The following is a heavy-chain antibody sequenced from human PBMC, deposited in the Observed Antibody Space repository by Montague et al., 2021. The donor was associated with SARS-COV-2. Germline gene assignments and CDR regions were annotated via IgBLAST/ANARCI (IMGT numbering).Heavy chain of an antibody. D-gene: IGHD3-10*01. CDR3: ARLGDGVVPSPILGVGPYYSYYYMDV. J-gene: IGHJ6*03. CDR2: IHHGGST. Sequence: SETLSLTCAVHGGSFSTYSWNWIHQPPGKGLEWIGEIHHGGSTNYNPSLKSRVTISADTSKNQFSLKLTSAAAADTAVYYCARLGDGVVPSPILGVGPYYSYYYMDVWGKGTTVTVSS. V-gene: IGHV4-34*01. CDR1: GGSFSTYS.